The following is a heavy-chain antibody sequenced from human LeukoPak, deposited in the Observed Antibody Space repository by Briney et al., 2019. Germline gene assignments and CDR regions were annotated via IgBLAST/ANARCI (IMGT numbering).Heavy chain of an antibody. CDR3: ASEGCGGDCSILVDY. D-gene: IGHD2-21*02. J-gene: IGHJ4*02. V-gene: IGHV4-34*01. Sequence: GSLRLSCAASGFTFSSYAMSWVRQAPGKGLEWIGEINHSGSTNYNPSLKSRVTISVDTSKNQFSLKLSSVTAADTAVYYCASEGCGGDCSILVDYWGQGTLVTVSS. CDR1: GFTFSSYA. CDR2: INHSGST.